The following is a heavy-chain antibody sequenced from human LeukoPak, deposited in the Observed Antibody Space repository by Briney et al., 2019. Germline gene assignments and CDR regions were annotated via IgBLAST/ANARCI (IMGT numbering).Heavy chain of an antibody. J-gene: IGHJ3*02. CDR3: ARDSPRITMIVGDAFDI. V-gene: IGHV4-59*01. Sequence: SETLSLTCTVSGGSISSYYWSWIRQPPGKGLEWIGYIYYSGSTNYNPSLKSRVTISVDTSKNQFSLKLSSATAADTAVYYCARDSPRITMIVGDAFDIWGQGTMVTVSS. CDR1: GGSISSYY. D-gene: IGHD3-22*01. CDR2: IYYSGST.